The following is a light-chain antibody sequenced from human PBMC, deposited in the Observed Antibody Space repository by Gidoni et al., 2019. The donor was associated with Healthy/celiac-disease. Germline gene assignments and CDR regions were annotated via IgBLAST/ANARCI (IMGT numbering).Light chain of an antibody. CDR2: DVS. CDR1: SSDVGGYKY. V-gene: IGLV2-14*03. Sequence: QSALPQPSSVSGSPGQSITISCTGTSSDVGGYKYVSWYHQHPGKAPKLMIYDVSNRPSGVSNRFSGSKSGNTASLTISGLQAEDEADYYCSSDTSSSTLVFGGGTKWTVL. J-gene: IGLJ2*01. CDR3: SSDTSSSTLV.